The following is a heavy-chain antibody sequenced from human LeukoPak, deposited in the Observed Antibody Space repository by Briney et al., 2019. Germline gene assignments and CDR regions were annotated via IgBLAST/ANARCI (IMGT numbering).Heavy chain of an antibody. V-gene: IGHV4-59*12. CDR3: AKSLYGSGSYYNWFDP. Sequence: SETLSLTCTVSGGSISSYYWSWIRQPPGKGLEWIGYIYYSGSTNYNPSLKSRVTISLDTSKNQFSLKLSSVTAADTAVYYCAKSLYGSGSYYNWFDPWGQGTLVTVSS. CDR1: GGSISSYY. D-gene: IGHD3-10*01. CDR2: IYYSGST. J-gene: IGHJ5*02.